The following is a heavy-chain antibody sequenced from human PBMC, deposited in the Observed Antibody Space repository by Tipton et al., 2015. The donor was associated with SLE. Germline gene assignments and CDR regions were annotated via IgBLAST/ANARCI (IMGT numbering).Heavy chain of an antibody. CDR2: INHSGST. Sequence: VKPSETLSLTCTVSGDPISSSSYYWSWIRQPPGKGLEWIGEINHSGSTYYNPSLKSRVTISVDTSKNQFSLKLSSVTAADTAVYYCARPSYSSGWYQYFQHWGQGTLVTVSS. J-gene: IGHJ1*01. CDR1: GDPISSSSYY. V-gene: IGHV4-39*07. CDR3: ARPSYSSGWYQYFQH. D-gene: IGHD6-19*01.